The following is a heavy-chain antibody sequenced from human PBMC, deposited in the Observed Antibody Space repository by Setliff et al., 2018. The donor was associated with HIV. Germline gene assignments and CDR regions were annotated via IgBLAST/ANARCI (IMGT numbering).Heavy chain of an antibody. CDR2: IYYSGST. D-gene: IGHD6-19*01. CDR1: GGSISSSSYY. V-gene: IGHV4-39*07. J-gene: IGHJ6*02. CDR3: ARDLYSSGWYGLYYYGMDV. Sequence: TSETLSLPCTVSGGSISSSSYYWGWIRQPPGKGLEWIGSIYYSGSTYYNPSLKSRVPISVDTSKNQFSLKLSTVTAADTAVYYCARDLYSSGWYGLYYYGMDVWGQGTTVTVSS.